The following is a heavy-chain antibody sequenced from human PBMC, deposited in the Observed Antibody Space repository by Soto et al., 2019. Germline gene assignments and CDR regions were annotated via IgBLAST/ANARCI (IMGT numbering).Heavy chain of an antibody. CDR3: ARRGRNCSSTSCYLNAFDI. V-gene: IGHV4-34*01. D-gene: IGHD2-2*01. CDR2: INHSGST. CDR1: GGSFSGYY. Sequence: QVQLQQWGAGLLKPSETLSLTCAVYGGSFSGYYWSWIRQPPGKGLEWIGEINHSGSTNYNPSLKSGVTRAVATSTNQFSLKLSSVTAADTAVYYCARRGRNCSSTSCYLNAFDIWGQGTMVTVSS. J-gene: IGHJ3*02.